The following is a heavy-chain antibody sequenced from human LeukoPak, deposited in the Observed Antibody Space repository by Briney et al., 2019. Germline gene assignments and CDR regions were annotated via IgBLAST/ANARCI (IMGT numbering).Heavy chain of an antibody. D-gene: IGHD3-3*01. Sequence: GASVKVSCKASGFTFTSSAMQWVRQARGQRLEWIGWIVVGSGNTNYAQKFQERVTITRDMSTSTAYMELSSLRSEDTAVYYCARSLPPSYDFWSGYLTQRPYYFDYWGQGTLVTVSS. CDR1: GFTFTSSA. V-gene: IGHV1-58*02. J-gene: IGHJ4*02. CDR2: IVVGSGNT. CDR3: ARSLPPSYDFWSGYLTQRPYYFDY.